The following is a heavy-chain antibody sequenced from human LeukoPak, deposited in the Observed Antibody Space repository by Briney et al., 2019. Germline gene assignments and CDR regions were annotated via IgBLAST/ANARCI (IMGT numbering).Heavy chain of an antibody. J-gene: IGHJ4*02. Sequence: GGSLRLSCAASGFTFSSYEMNWVRQAPGKGLEWVSAISGSGGSTYYADSVKGRFTISRDNSKNTLYLQMNSLRAEDTAVYYCARRSPNYYFDYWGQGTPVTVSS. CDR3: ARRSPNYYFDY. V-gene: IGHV3-23*01. CDR2: ISGSGGST. CDR1: GFTFSSYE.